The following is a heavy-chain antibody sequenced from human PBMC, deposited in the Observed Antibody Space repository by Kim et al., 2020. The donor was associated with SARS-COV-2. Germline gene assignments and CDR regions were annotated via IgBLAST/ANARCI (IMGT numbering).Heavy chain of an antibody. Sequence: STGSPIYYADSVKGRFTISRDNAKNSLYLQMNSLRAEDTAVYYCAGRLDYWGQGALVTVSS. J-gene: IGHJ4*02. CDR2: STGSPI. D-gene: IGHD1-26*01. V-gene: IGHV3-48*03. CDR3: AGRLDY.